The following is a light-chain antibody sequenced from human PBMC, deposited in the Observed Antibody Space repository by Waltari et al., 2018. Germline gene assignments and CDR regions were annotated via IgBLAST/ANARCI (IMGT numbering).Light chain of an antibody. CDR2: DAS. Sequence: EIVLTQSPAALSLSPGERATLSCRASQSVSSYLAWYQQKPGQAPRLLIYDASNRATGIPARFSGSGSVTDFTLTISSLEPEDFAVYYCHQRSDWPRTFGQGTKVEIK. CDR3: HQRSDWPRT. J-gene: IGKJ1*01. V-gene: IGKV3-11*01. CDR1: QSVSSY.